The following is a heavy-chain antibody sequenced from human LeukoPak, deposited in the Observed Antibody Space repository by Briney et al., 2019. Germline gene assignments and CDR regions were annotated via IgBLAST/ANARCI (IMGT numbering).Heavy chain of an antibody. V-gene: IGHV3-48*04. D-gene: IGHD5-18*01. CDR2: ISSSGSTI. Sequence: PGGSLRLSCAASGFIFSNYGMNWVRQAPGKGLEWVSYISSSGSTIYYADSVEGRFTISRDNAKNSLYLQMNSLRAEDTAVYYCARWGYSYGYFDYWGQGTLVTVSS. CDR3: ARWGYSYGYFDY. CDR1: GFIFSNYG. J-gene: IGHJ4*02.